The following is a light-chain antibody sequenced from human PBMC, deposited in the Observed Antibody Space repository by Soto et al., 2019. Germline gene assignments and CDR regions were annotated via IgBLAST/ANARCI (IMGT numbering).Light chain of an antibody. Sequence: DIQMTQSPSSLSASVGDTVTITCRASQGICNFLGWFQQKPGKAPKSLIYGASSLQSGVPSKFSGSGSDTDFTLTISSLQPEDSASYFCQQYHSYPVTFGGGTKVEIK. J-gene: IGKJ4*01. CDR1: QGICNF. CDR2: GAS. V-gene: IGKV1-16*02. CDR3: QQYHSYPVT.